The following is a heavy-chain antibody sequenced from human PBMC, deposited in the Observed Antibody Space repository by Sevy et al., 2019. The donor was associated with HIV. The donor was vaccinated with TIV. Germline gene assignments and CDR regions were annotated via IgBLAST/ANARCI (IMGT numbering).Heavy chain of an antibody. CDR1: GFTFSSYA. J-gene: IGHJ6*02. CDR2: ISYDGSNK. CDR3: ARADGAFDCSSTSCLPLGYGMDV. V-gene: IGHV3-30*04. D-gene: IGHD2-2*01. Sequence: GGSLRLSCAASGFTFSSYAMHWVRQAPGKGLEWVAVISYDGSNKYYADSVKGRFTISRDNSKNTLYLQMNSLRAEDTAVYYCARADGAFDCSSTSCLPLGYGMDVWGQGTTVTVSS.